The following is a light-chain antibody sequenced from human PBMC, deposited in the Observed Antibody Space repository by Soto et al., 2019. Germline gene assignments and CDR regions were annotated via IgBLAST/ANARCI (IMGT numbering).Light chain of an antibody. CDR1: QGISKF. Sequence: DIQMTQSPSSLSASVGDRVTITCQASQGISKFLNWYQQKPGKAPKLLIFDASDLETGVPSRFSGHRSGTDFSFTISSLQPEDIATYYCQQYDNYPLTFSGGTKVEVK. J-gene: IGKJ4*01. V-gene: IGKV1-33*01. CDR3: QQYDNYPLT. CDR2: DAS.